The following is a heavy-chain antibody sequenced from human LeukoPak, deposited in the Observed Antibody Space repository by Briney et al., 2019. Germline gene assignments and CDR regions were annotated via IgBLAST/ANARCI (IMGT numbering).Heavy chain of an antibody. Sequence: PGGSLRLSCAVSGFTFSSYAMSWVRQAPGKGLEWVSAISGSGGSTYYADSVKGRFTISRDNSKNTLYLQMNSLRAEDTAVYYCATNQWLVRYYYGMDVWGQGTTVTVSS. CDR2: ISGSGGST. V-gene: IGHV3-23*01. J-gene: IGHJ6*02. CDR1: GFTFSSYA. CDR3: ATNQWLVRYYYGMDV. D-gene: IGHD6-19*01.